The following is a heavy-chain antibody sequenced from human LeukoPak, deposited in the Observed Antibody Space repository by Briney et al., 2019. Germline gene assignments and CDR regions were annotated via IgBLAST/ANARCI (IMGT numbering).Heavy chain of an antibody. CDR1: GFTFNNYE. CDR3: ARGSDTAMGNNWFDP. Sequence: GGSLRLSCAASGFTFNNYEMNWARQAPGKGLEWVSYISSSGSTKHYADSVKGRFTISRDNAKNSLYLQMNSLRAEDMALYYCARGSDTAMGNNWFDPWGQGTLVTVSS. CDR2: ISSSGSTK. V-gene: IGHV3-48*03. J-gene: IGHJ5*02. D-gene: IGHD5-18*01.